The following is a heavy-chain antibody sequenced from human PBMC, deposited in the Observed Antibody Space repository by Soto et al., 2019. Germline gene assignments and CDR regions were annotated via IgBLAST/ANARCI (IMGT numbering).Heavy chain of an antibody. CDR1: GGSISSGDYY. Sequence: QVQLQESGPGLVKPSQTLSLTCTVSGGSISSGDYYWSWIRQPPGKGLEGIGYIYYSGSTYYNPSLKSRVTISVDTSKNQFSLKLSSVTAADTAVYYCARGIYGSGSYAFSWFDPWGQGTLVTVSS. J-gene: IGHJ5*02. CDR3: ARGIYGSGSYAFSWFDP. CDR2: IYYSGST. V-gene: IGHV4-30-4*01. D-gene: IGHD3-10*01.